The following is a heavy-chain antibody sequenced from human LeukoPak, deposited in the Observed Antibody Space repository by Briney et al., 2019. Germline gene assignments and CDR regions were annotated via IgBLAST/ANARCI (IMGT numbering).Heavy chain of an antibody. V-gene: IGHV4-59*01. CDR3: ARSISARNWFDP. Sequence: TSETLSLTCTVSGGSISSYYWSWIRQPPGKGLEWIGYIYYSGTTNYNPSLKSRVTMSVDTSKNQFSLKLSSVSAADTAVYYCARSISARNWFDPWGQGTLVTVSS. CDR1: GGSISSYY. D-gene: IGHD2/OR15-2a*01. J-gene: IGHJ5*02. CDR2: IYYSGTT.